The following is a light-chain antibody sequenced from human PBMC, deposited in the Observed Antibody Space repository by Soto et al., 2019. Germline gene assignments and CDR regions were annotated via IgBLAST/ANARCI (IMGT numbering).Light chain of an antibody. Sequence: DIQMTQFPSTLSAYLGDRVTITCRASQSISSWLAWYQQKPGKAPKXMIYKASTLETGVPSRFSGSGSGTECTLSISSLQPDDVGTYYCQEYNAYSMTLGQGTRLEIK. CDR3: QEYNAYSMT. CDR1: QSISSW. V-gene: IGKV1-5*03. J-gene: IGKJ5*01. CDR2: KAS.